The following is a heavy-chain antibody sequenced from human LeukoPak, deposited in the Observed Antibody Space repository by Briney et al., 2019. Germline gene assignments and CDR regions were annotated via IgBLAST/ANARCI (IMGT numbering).Heavy chain of an antibody. CDR1: GFTFSSYS. Sequence: GGSLRLSCAASGFTFSSYSMNWVRQAPGKGLEWVSYISSSSSTMYYADSVKGRFTISRDNAKNSLYLQMNSLRAEDTAVYYCARGPEAKIVVPTKWGQGTLVTVSS. V-gene: IGHV3-48*01. D-gene: IGHD2-2*01. J-gene: IGHJ4*02. CDR2: ISSSSSTM. CDR3: ARGPEAKIVVPTK.